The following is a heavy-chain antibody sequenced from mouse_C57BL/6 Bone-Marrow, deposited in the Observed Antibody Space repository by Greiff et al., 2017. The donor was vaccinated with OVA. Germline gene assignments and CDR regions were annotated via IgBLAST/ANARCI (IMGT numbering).Heavy chain of an antibody. J-gene: IGHJ2*01. Sequence: VQLQQSGAELVRPGASVKLSCTASGFNINDDYMHWVKQRPEQGLEWIGWIDPENGDTEYASKFQGKATITADTSSNTAYLQLSCLTSEDTAVYYCTSTTVVADYWGQGTTLTVSS. CDR1: GFNINDDY. CDR2: IDPENGDT. D-gene: IGHD1-1*01. V-gene: IGHV14-4*01. CDR3: TSTTVVADY.